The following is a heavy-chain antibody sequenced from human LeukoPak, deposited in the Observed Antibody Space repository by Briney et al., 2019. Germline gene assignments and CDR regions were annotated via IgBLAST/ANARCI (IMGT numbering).Heavy chain of an antibody. CDR3: ARDLYFGELLGGVDP. D-gene: IGHD3-10*01. V-gene: IGHV3-66*01. CDR2: IYRDART. Sequence: GGSLRLSCAASGFNVSSNYKSWVRQAPGKGLEWVSVIYRDARTYYADSVKGRFTISRDYSKNTLYLQMNSLRAEDTALYYCARDLYFGELLGGVDPWGQGTLVTVSS. CDR1: GFNVSSNY. J-gene: IGHJ5*02.